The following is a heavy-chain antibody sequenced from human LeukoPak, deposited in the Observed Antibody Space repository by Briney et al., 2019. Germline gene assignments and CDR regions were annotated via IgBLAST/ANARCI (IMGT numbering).Heavy chain of an antibody. V-gene: IGHV3-21*01. CDR1: GFTFSSYY. CDR2: ISNIGTYI. J-gene: IGHJ6*04. CDR3: AELGITMIGGV. Sequence: GGSLRLSCAASGFTFSSYYMNWVRQAPGKGLEWVSSISNIGTYINYADSVKGRFTISRDNAKNSPYLQMNSLRAEDTAVYYCAELGITMIGGVWGKGTTVTISS. D-gene: IGHD3-10*02.